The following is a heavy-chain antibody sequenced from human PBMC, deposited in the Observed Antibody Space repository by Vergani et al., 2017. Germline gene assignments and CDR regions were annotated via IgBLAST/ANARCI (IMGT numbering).Heavy chain of an antibody. V-gene: IGHV3-30*02. CDR2: IRYDGSNK. Sequence: QVQLVESGGGVVQPGGSLRLSCAASGFTFSSYSMHWVRQAPGKGLEWVAFIRYDGSNKYYADSVKGRFTISRDNSKNTLYLQMNSLRAEDTAVYYCAKDITPAAAGTDYWGQGTLVTVSS. J-gene: IGHJ4*02. CDR1: GFTFSSYS. D-gene: IGHD6-13*01. CDR3: AKDITPAAAGTDY.